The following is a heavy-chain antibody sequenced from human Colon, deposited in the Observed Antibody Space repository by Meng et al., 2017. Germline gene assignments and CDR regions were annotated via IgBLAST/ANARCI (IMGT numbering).Heavy chain of an antibody. J-gene: IGHJ2*01. CDR3: AKDIAPGSNSYYWYFDL. V-gene: IGHV3-9*01. D-gene: IGHD1-26*01. Sequence: SLKISCVASGFTFDNYAMHWVRQIPGKGLEWVAAINRDSGNIDYADSVKGRFTISRDNTENSLYLEMNDLRLEDTAFYYCAKDIAPGSNSYYWYFDLWGRGTLVTVSS. CDR2: INRDSGNI. CDR1: GFTFDNYA.